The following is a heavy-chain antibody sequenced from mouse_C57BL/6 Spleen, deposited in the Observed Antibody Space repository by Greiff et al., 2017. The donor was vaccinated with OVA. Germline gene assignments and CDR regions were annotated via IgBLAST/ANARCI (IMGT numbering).Heavy chain of an antibody. CDR2: INPYNGGT. V-gene: IGHV1-19*01. D-gene: IGHD2-1*01. CDR3: ARKKDLLGAMDY. CDR1: GYTFTDYY. J-gene: IGHJ4*01. Sequence: VQLQQSGPVLVKPGASVKMSCKASGYTFTDYYMNWVKQSHGKSLEWIGAINPYNGGTSYNQKFKGKATLTVDKSSSTAYMELNSLTSEDSAVYYCARKKDLLGAMDYWGQGTSVTVSS.